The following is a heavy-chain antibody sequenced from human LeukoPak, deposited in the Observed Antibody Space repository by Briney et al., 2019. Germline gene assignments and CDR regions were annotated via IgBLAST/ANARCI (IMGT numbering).Heavy chain of an antibody. CDR3: ASRNYYLDH. CDR1: GFSFSTYT. V-gene: IGHV3-23*01. Sequence: TGGSLRLSCTASGFSFSTYTMTWVRQAPGKGREWGSGITDSGKPCYADSVKGRFTISRDNSKSTLYLQINSLRAEDTAVYYCASRNYYLDHWGQGALVTVSS. J-gene: IGHJ4*02. D-gene: IGHD3-10*01. CDR2: ITDSGKP.